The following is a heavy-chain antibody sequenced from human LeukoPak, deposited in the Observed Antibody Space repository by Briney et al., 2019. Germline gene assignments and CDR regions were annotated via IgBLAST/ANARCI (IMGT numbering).Heavy chain of an antibody. CDR3: AAASGERGYKEHAPDY. CDR2: IVVGGGNT. D-gene: IGHD5-12*01. J-gene: IGHJ4*02. Sequence: SVTVSCKASGLSFTRSSVQWVRQARGQRLEWIGWIVVGGGNTNYAQKFQDRVTITRDMSTSPAYMALSSLRAEDTAVYYCAAASGERGYKEHAPDYWGQGTLVTVSS. V-gene: IGHV1-58*01. CDR1: GLSFTRSS.